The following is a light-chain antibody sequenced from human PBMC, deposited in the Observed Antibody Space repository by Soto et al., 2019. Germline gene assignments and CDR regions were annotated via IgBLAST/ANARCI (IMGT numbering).Light chain of an antibody. Sequence: EIVLTQSPGTLSLSPGERATLSCRASQSVSSSYLAWYQQKHGQAPRLLIYGASSRATGIPDRFSGSGSGTDFTLTISRLEPEGFAVYYFQQYGISPKTFGQGTKVEIK. CDR2: GAS. J-gene: IGKJ1*01. CDR1: QSVSSSY. CDR3: QQYGISPKT. V-gene: IGKV3-20*01.